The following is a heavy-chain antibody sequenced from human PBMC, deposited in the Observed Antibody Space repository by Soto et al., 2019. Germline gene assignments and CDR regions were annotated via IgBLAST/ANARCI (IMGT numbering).Heavy chain of an antibody. CDR2: IYYSGST. CDR3: ARVPRIQLWLGYFDY. Sequence: QVQLQESGPGLVKPSQTLSLTCTVSGGSISSGDYYWSWIRQPPGKGLEWIGYIYYSGSTYYNPSLKIQVTITVDTSKNQFSLKLSSVTAADTAVYYCARVPRIQLWLGYFDYWGQGTLVTVSS. D-gene: IGHD5-18*01. CDR1: GGSISSGDYY. V-gene: IGHV4-30-4*01. J-gene: IGHJ4*02.